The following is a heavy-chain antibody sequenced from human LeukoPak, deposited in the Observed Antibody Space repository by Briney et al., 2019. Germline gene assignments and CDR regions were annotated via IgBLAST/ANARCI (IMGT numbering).Heavy chain of an antibody. Sequence: SETLSLTCTVSGGSISNSNYYWGWIRQPPGTGLEWIGSIYQSGNTYYNPSLKSRVTIFVDTAKNQFSLRLNSVTAADTAVYYCARQIGAPGFDYWGQGTLVTVSS. V-gene: IGHV4-39*01. D-gene: IGHD3-10*01. J-gene: IGHJ4*02. CDR2: IYQSGNT. CDR3: ARQIGAPGFDY. CDR1: GGSISNSNYY.